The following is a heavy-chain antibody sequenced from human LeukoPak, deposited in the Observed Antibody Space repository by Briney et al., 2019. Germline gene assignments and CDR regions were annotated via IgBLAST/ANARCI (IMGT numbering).Heavy chain of an antibody. CDR1: GGSFSGYY. V-gene: IGHV4-34*01. J-gene: IGHJ6*03. Sequence: PSETLSLTCAVYGGSFSGYYWSWIRQPPGKGLEWIGEIIHSGSTNYNPSLKSRVTISVDTSKNQFSLRLSSVTAADTAVYCCARGGGAYYMDVWGNGTTVTVSS. CDR3: ARGGGAYYMDV. CDR2: IIHSGST. D-gene: IGHD3-16*01.